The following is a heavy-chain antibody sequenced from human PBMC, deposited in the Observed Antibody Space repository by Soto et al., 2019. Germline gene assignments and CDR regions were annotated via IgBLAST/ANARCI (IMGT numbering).Heavy chain of an antibody. J-gene: IGHJ4*02. CDR3: AKDGIAVAGQTHEFDY. CDR2: ISYDGSNK. Sequence: QVQLVESGGGVVQPGRSLRLSCAASGFTFSSYGMHWVRQAPGKGLEWVAVISYDGSNKYYADSVKGRFTISRDNSKNTLYLQMNSLRAEDTAVYYCAKDGIAVAGQTHEFDYWGQGTLVTVSS. D-gene: IGHD6-19*01. V-gene: IGHV3-30*18. CDR1: GFTFSSYG.